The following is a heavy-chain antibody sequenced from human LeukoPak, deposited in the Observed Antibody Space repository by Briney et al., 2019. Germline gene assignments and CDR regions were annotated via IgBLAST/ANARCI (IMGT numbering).Heavy chain of an antibody. J-gene: IGHJ4*02. D-gene: IGHD3-22*01. CDR1: GFSFEDYA. Sequence: SGRSLRLSCAASGFSFEDYAMHWVRQGPGKGLEWVAGITWNSDTLAYADSVKGRFTISRDNAKKSLYLQMNSLIPEDTAMYYCAKERTYYFDTSGYYDYWGQGTLVTVSS. CDR3: AKERTYYFDTSGYYDY. V-gene: IGHV3-9*01. CDR2: ITWNSDTL.